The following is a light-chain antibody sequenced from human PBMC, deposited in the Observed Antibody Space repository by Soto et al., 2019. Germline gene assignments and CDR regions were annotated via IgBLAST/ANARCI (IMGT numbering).Light chain of an antibody. Sequence: EIVMTQSPATLSVSPGDGATLSCRASQSISINLAWYQLRPGQAPRLLIYGASNRATGVPARFSGSGSETEFTLTISRLQSEDFAVYYCQQYLKCPPPTFGGGTKVEIK. CDR3: QQYLKCPPPT. CDR2: GAS. CDR1: QSISIN. J-gene: IGKJ4*01. V-gene: IGKV3-15*01.